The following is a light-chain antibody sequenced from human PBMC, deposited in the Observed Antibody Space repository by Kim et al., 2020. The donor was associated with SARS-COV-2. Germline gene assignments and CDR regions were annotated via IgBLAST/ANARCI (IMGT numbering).Light chain of an antibody. Sequence: QSALTQPRSVSGSPRQSVTISCTGTSSDVGGYDYVSWYQQHPGKAPKLIIYDVTKRPSGVPDRFSASTYGNTASLTISGLQADVEADYYCCSYAGSPPYVFGSGTKVTVL. V-gene: IGLV2-11*01. J-gene: IGLJ1*01. CDR1: SSDVGGYDY. CDR3: CSYAGSPPYV. CDR2: DVT.